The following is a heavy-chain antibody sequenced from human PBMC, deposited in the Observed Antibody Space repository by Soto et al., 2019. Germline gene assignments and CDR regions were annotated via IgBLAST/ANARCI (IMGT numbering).Heavy chain of an antibody. CDR3: ASVSSGWQNDY. CDR1: GYTFTSYG. Sequence: GASVKVSCKASGYTFTSYGITWVRQAPGQGLEWMGRISANLGIANYAQKFQGRVTITADKSTSTAYMELSSLRSEDTAVYYCASVSSGWQNDYWGQGTLVTVSS. CDR2: ISANLGIA. V-gene: IGHV1-69*04. D-gene: IGHD6-19*01. J-gene: IGHJ4*02.